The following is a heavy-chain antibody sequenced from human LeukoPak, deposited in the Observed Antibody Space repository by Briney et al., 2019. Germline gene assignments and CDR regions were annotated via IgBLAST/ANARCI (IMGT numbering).Heavy chain of an antibody. CDR1: GFIFNSYG. J-gene: IGHJ4*02. CDR2: IRNDGSNK. V-gene: IGHV3-30*02. CDR3: AKVGSEGIVILPTARGPQD. D-gene: IGHD3-3*01. Sequence: PGGSLRLSXAASGFIFNSYGMHWVRQAPGKGLEWVAFIRNDGSNKYYADSVKGRFTISRDNSKNTLYLQMNSLRAEDTAVYYCAKVGSEGIVILPTARGPQDWGQGTLVTVSS.